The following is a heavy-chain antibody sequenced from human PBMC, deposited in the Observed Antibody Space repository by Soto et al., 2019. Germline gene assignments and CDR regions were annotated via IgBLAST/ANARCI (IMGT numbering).Heavy chain of an antibody. Sequence: QVQLVESGGGVVQPGRSLRLSCAASGFTFSSYGMHWVRQAPGKGLEWVAVISYDGSNKYYADSVKGRFTISRDNSKNTLYLQMNSLRAEDTAVYYCAKERLGIDYWGQGTLVTVSS. CDR1: GFTFSSYG. V-gene: IGHV3-30*18. D-gene: IGHD7-27*01. J-gene: IGHJ4*02. CDR2: ISYDGSNK. CDR3: AKERLGIDY.